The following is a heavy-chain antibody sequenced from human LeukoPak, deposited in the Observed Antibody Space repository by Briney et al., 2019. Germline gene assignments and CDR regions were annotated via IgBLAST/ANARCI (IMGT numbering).Heavy chain of an antibody. CDR1: GFTFSSYW. D-gene: IGHD3-22*01. Sequence: GGSLRLSCAVSGFTFSSYWMHWVRQAPGKGLVWVSRINSDGSSTTYADSVKGRFTISRDNAKNTLDLQMNSLRAEDAAVYYCARANYDSSGYYYGMVSFDYWGQGTLVTVSS. V-gene: IGHV3-74*01. CDR3: ARANYDSSGYYYGMVSFDY. J-gene: IGHJ4*02. CDR2: INSDGSST.